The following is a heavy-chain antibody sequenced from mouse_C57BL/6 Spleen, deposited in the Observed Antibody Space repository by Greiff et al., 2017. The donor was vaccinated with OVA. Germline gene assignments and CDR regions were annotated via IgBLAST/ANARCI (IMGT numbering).Heavy chain of an antibody. CDR1: GFNIKDDY. Sequence: EVQLQQSGAELVRPGASVKLSCTASGFNIKDDYMHWVKQRPEQGLEWIGWIDPENGDTEYASKFQGKATITADTSSNTAYLQLSSLTSEDTAVYYCTTDSSGYLYWGKGTTLTVSS. CDR3: TTDSSGYLY. J-gene: IGHJ2*01. V-gene: IGHV14-4*01. D-gene: IGHD3-2*02. CDR2: IDPENGDT.